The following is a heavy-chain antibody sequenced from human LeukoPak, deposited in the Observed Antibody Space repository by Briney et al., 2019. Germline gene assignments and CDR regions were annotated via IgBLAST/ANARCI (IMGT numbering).Heavy chain of an antibody. CDR3: ARALSAAGMNWFDP. J-gene: IGHJ5*02. D-gene: IGHD6-13*01. Sequence: SETLSLTCAVSGGSISSSNWWSWVRQPPGKGLEWIGEIYHSGSTIYNPSLKSRVTISVDKSKNQFSLKLSSVTAADTAVYYCARALSAAGMNWFDPWGQGTLVTVSS. CDR2: IYHSGST. V-gene: IGHV4-4*02. CDR1: GGSISSSNW.